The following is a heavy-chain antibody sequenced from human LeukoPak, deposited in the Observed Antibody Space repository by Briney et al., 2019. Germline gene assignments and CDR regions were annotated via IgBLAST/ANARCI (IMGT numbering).Heavy chain of an antibody. CDR2: IIPIFGTA. CDR3: ARDSGSYWGFDY. Sequence: ASVKVSCKASGGTFSNYAISWVRQAPGQGLEWMGGIIPIFGTANYAQKFQGRVTITADESTSTAYMELSSLRSEDTAVYYCARDSGSYWGFDYWGQGTLVTVSS. D-gene: IGHD1-26*01. J-gene: IGHJ4*02. CDR1: GGTFSNYA. V-gene: IGHV1-69*13.